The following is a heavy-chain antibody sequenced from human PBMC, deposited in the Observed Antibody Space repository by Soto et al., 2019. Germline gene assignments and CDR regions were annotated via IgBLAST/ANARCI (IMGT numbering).Heavy chain of an antibody. D-gene: IGHD2-21*02. CDR2: IYSGGST. Sequence: VGSLRLSCAASGFTVSSNYMSWVRQAPGKGLEWVSVIYSGGSTYYADSVKGRFTISRDNSKNTLYLQMNSLRAEDTAVYYCASRGNSEYYYYYGMDVWGQGTTVTVSS. CDR1: GFTVSSNY. V-gene: IGHV3-53*01. CDR3: ASRGNSEYYYYYGMDV. J-gene: IGHJ6*02.